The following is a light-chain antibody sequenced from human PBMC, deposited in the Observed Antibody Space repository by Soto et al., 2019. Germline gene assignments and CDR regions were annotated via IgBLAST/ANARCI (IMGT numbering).Light chain of an antibody. Sequence: QSALTQPASVSGSPGQSITISCTGTNSDVGGYDYVSWYQQHPGKAPKLMIYEVSNRPSGIFTRFSGSKSGNTASLTISGLQAEDEADYYCCSYTTNSPWVFGGGTTLTVL. J-gene: IGLJ3*02. CDR2: EVS. CDR1: NSDVGGYDY. V-gene: IGLV2-14*01. CDR3: CSYTTNSPWV.